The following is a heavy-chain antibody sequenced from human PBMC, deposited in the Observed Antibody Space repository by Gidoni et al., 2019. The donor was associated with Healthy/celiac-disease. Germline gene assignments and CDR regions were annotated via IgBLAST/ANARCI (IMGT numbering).Heavy chain of an antibody. D-gene: IGHD3-22*01. CDR3: ARQRVVITVLGY. Sequence: QLQLQESSPGLVKPSEALSLTCTVSGVSISSSSYYWGWIRQPPGKGLEWIGSIYYSGSTYYNPSLKSRVTISVDTSKNQFSLKLSSVTAADTAVYYCARQRVVITVLGYWGQGTLVTVSS. CDR2: IYYSGST. V-gene: IGHV4-39*01. CDR1: GVSISSSSYY. J-gene: IGHJ4*02.